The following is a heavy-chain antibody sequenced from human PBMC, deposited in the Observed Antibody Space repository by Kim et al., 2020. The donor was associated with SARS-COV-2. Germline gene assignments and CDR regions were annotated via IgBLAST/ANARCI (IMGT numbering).Heavy chain of an antibody. CDR2: ISSSSSYI. CDR1: GFTFSSYS. D-gene: IGHD6-13*01. CDR3: AVMPKGSVSSIQSDY. V-gene: IGHV3-21*01. J-gene: IGHJ4*02. Sequence: GGSLRLSCAASGFTFSSYSMNWVRQAPGKGLEWVSSISSSSSYIYYADSVKGRFTISRDNAKNSLYLQMNSLRAEDTAVYYCAVMPKGSVSSIQSDYWGQGTLVTVSS.